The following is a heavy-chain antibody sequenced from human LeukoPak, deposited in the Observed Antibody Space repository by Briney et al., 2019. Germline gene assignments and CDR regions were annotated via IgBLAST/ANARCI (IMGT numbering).Heavy chain of an antibody. CDR1: GFTFKDYS. D-gene: IGHD2-21*01. CDR3: ARDHDWGFDY. V-gene: IGHV3-21*05. J-gene: IGHJ4*02. Sequence: GGSLRLSCAASGFTFKDYSMNWVRQAPGKGLEFVSYISSSHIYYADSVKGRFTISRDKAKNSLYLEMNSLRAEDTAVYYCARDHDWGFDYWGQGILVTVSS. CDR2: ISSSHI.